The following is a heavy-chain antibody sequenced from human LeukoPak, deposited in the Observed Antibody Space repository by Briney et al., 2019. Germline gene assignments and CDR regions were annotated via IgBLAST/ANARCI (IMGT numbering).Heavy chain of an antibody. J-gene: IGHJ5*02. Sequence: PSETLSLTCAVSGGSFSGYSWTWIRQPPGKGLEWIGELNHSGSTNYSPSLKSRVTISVDTSKNQFSLKLNSVTAADTALYYCARGPMRGWFDPWGQGTLVTVSS. CDR3: ARGPMRGWFDP. CDR2: LNHSGST. CDR1: GGSFSGYS. V-gene: IGHV4-34*01.